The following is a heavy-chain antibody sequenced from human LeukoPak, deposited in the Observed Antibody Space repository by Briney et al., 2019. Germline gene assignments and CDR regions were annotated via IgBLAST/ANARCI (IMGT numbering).Heavy chain of an antibody. D-gene: IGHD3-22*01. CDR2: IDHSGAT. Sequence: SETLSPTCAVYGGSFSGYYWSWIRQPPGKGLEWIGEIDHSGATNYNPSLKSRVTISLDTSKNQFSLTLSSITAADTAVYYCAKAPYLSSGSWGQGTMVTVSS. V-gene: IGHV4-34*01. CDR3: AKAPYLSSGS. J-gene: IGHJ3*01. CDR1: GGSFSGYY.